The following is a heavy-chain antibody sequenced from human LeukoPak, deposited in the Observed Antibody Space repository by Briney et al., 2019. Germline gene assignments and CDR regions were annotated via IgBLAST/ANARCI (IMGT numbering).Heavy chain of an antibody. CDR2: INPRGDNT. CDR1: GYTFTNNY. V-gene: IGHV1-46*01. CDR3: ARDNSVGDIAWWFDP. D-gene: IGHD3-10*01. J-gene: IGHJ5*02. Sequence: ASVKVSCKASGYTFTNNYMHWVRQAPGQGLEWMGLINPRGDNTWYAQKFQGRVSMTRDMATSTDYMELSSLRSGDTAVYYCARDNSVGDIAWWFDPWGQGTLVTVSS.